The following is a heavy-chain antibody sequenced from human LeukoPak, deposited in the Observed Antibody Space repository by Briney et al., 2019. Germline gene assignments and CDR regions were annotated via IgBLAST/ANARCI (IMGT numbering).Heavy chain of an antibody. Sequence: PSETLSLTCAVSGDSISSTSHHWGWIRQPPGKGLEWIGYIYYSGSTNYNPSLKSRVTISVDTSKNQFSLKLSSVTAADTAVYYCARVSDFWSGYPHDYWGQGTLVTVSS. J-gene: IGHJ4*02. CDR3: ARVSDFWSGYPHDY. D-gene: IGHD3-3*01. CDR2: IYYSGST. CDR1: GDSISSTSHH. V-gene: IGHV4-61*05.